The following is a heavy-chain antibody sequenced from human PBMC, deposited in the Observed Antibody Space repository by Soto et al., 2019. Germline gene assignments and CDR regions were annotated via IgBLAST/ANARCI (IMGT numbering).Heavy chain of an antibody. Sequence: ASVKVSCKVSGYTLTELSMHWVRQAPGKGLEWMGGFDPEDGETIYAQKFQGRVTMTEDTSTDTAYMELSSLRSEDTAVYYCATDRFIDARRPYFDYWGKGTLVTVAS. J-gene: IGHJ4*02. CDR3: ATDRFIDARRPYFDY. CDR1: GYTLTELS. V-gene: IGHV1-24*01. CDR2: FDPEDGET. D-gene: IGHD3-16*01.